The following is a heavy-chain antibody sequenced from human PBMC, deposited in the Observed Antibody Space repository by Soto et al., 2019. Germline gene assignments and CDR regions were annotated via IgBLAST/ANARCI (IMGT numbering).Heavy chain of an antibody. J-gene: IGHJ5*02. CDR3: AGQTFTIAAASYGRSNWFDP. Sequence: SETLSLTCSASGGSITSSSHFWGWVRQPPGKGLEWIGTIYFTGNTYYTPSLKSRLTMSIDTSKNEFSLRLNSVTAADTAVYYCAGQTFTIAAASYGRSNWFDPWGPGTLVTSP. D-gene: IGHD6-25*01. CDR2: IYFTGNT. CDR1: GGSITSSSHF. V-gene: IGHV4-39*01.